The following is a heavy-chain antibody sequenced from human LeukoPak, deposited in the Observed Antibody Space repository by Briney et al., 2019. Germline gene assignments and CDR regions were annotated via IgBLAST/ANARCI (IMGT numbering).Heavy chain of an antibody. CDR1: GDSFSSVTDY. V-gene: IGHV4-61*01. J-gene: IGHJ4*02. D-gene: IGHD2-2*01. CDR3: ARYQLLWGGFDY. CDR2: IYYSGST. Sequence: SETLSLTCTVSGDSFSSVTDYWAWIRQPPGKGLEWIGYIYYSGSTNYNPSLKSRVTISVDTSKNQFSLKLSSVTAADTAVYYCARYQLLWGGFDYWGQGTLVTVSS.